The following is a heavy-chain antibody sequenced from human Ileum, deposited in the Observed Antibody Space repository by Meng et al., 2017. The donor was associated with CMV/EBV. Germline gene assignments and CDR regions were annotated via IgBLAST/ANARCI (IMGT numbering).Heavy chain of an antibody. D-gene: IGHD1-1*01. CDR3: SRTLRYPNALDI. Sequence: GESLKISCTGSGFTFSDYYMSWIRQAPGKGLEWLSYISSGSGTISYADSVKGRFTISRDNAKNSLYLQMNGLRAEDTAVYYCSRTLRYPNALDIWGQGTMVTVS. CDR1: GFTFSDYY. CDR2: ISSGSGTI. J-gene: IGHJ3*02. V-gene: IGHV3-11*01.